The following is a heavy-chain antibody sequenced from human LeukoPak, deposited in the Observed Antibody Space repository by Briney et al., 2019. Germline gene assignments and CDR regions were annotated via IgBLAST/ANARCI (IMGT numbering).Heavy chain of an antibody. Sequence: PSETLSLTCAVSGGSISSGGYSWSWIRQPPGKGLEWIGYISHSGSTYYNPSLKSRVTISVDRSKNQFSLKLSSVTAADTAVYYCASAFGLHWYFDLWGRGTLVTVSS. CDR1: GGSISSGGYS. CDR3: ASAFGLHWYFDL. J-gene: IGHJ2*01. V-gene: IGHV4-30-2*01. D-gene: IGHD3-16*01. CDR2: ISHSGST.